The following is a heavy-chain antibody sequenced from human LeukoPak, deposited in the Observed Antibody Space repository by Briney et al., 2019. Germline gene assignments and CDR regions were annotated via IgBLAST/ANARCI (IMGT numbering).Heavy chain of an antibody. J-gene: IGHJ5*02. V-gene: IGHV4-31*03. CDR1: GGSISSGGYY. CDR2: IYYSGSI. Sequence: SETLSLTCTVSGGSISSGGYYWSWIRQHPGKGLEWIGYIYYSGSIYSNPSLKSRVTISVDTSKNQFSLNLSSVTAADTAVYYCARYCSSTNCYKGGFDPWGQGTLVTVSS. CDR3: ARYCSSTNCYKGGFDP. D-gene: IGHD2-2*02.